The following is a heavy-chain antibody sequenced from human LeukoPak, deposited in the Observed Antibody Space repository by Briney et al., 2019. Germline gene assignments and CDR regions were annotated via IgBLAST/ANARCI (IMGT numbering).Heavy chain of an antibody. Sequence: AGGSLRLSCAASGFTFSSYGMHWVRQAPDRGLEWVAFIRYDGTSKYYADSVKGRFTISRDNSKNTLYLEMNSLRAEDTAVYYCAKGYSSGWKVDFWGQGTLATVSS. CDR3: AKGYSSGWKVDF. D-gene: IGHD6-19*01. CDR1: GFTFSSYG. V-gene: IGHV3-30*02. CDR2: IRYDGTSK. J-gene: IGHJ4*02.